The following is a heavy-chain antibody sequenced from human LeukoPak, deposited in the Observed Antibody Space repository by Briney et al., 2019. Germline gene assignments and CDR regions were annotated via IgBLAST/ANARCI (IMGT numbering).Heavy chain of an antibody. CDR2: ISTHNDDT. CDR1: AYTFIKYG. J-gene: IGHJ4*02. Sequence: ASVKVSCKASAYTFIKYGISWVRQAPGQGLEWMGWISTHNDDTNYAQNFQGRVTMTTDTSTSTAYMELRSLRSDDTAVYYCATEIHSRDGYNLVVNWGQGTLVTVSS. V-gene: IGHV1-18*01. CDR3: ATEIHSRDGYNLVVN. D-gene: IGHD5-24*01.